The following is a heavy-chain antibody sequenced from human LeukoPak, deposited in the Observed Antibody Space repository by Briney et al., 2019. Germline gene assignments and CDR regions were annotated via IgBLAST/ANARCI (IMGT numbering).Heavy chain of an antibody. V-gene: IGHV4-4*02. CDR3: ARADGVNWKTPKNWFDP. Sequence: SETLSLTCDVSGYSITNDNWWSWVRQPPGKGLEWIGEIHHSGNTNYNPSLKSRVTTSMDISKNQVSLKLSSVTAADTAVYYCARADGVNWKTPKNWFDPWGQGTLVTVSS. CDR1: GYSITNDNW. J-gene: IGHJ5*02. D-gene: IGHD1-20*01. CDR2: IHHSGNT.